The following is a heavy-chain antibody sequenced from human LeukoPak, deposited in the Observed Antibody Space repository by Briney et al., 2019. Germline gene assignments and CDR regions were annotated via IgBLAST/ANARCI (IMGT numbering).Heavy chain of an antibody. D-gene: IGHD3-10*01. V-gene: IGHV2-5*02. CDR1: GFPLSTSGVG. Sequence: SGPTLVNPTQTLTLTCTFSGFPLSTSGVGVGWIRQPPGKALEWLALIYWDDDKRYSPSLKSRPTITKDTSKNQVVLTMTNMDPVDTATYCCAHNGFGELNNWFDPWGQGTLVTVSS. CDR3: AHNGFGELNNWFDP. CDR2: IYWDDDK. J-gene: IGHJ5*02.